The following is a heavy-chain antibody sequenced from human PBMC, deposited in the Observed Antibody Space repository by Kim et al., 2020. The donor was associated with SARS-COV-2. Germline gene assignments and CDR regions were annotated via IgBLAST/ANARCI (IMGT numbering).Heavy chain of an antibody. CDR3: ARLGRYSSSGYGNWFDP. D-gene: IGHD6-13*01. CDR2: IYPGDSDT. J-gene: IGHJ5*02. V-gene: IGHV5-51*01. CDR1: GYSFTSYW. Sequence: GESLKISCKGSGYSFTSYWIGWVRQMPGKGLEWMGIIYPGDSDTRYSPSFQGQVTISADKSISTAYLQWSSLKASDTAMYYCARLGRYSSSGYGNWFDPWGQGTLVTVSS.